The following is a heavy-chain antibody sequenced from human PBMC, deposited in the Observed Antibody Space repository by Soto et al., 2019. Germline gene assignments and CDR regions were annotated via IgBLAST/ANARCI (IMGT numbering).Heavy chain of an antibody. Sequence: EVQLVEAGGGLVRPGGSLRLSCAASGFTFSDYNMNWGRQAPGKGLEWVSSISSSSSNYIYYAESVKGRFTISRDNAKNSLYLQMNSLRAEDTAVYYCARYDYGDYYFDYWGQGTLVTVSS. CDR2: ISSSSSNYI. J-gene: IGHJ4*02. CDR3: ARYDYGDYYFDY. CDR1: GFTFSDYN. V-gene: IGHV3-21*01. D-gene: IGHD4-17*01.